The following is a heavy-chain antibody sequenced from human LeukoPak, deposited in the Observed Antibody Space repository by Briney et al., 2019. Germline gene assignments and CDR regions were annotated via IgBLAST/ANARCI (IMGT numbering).Heavy chain of an antibody. CDR3: ARSFPIVVVPAARRRRRDAFDI. J-gene: IGHJ3*02. D-gene: IGHD2-2*01. Sequence: SETLSLTCAVYGGSFSGYYWSWIRHPPGKGLEWIGEINHSGSTNYNPSLKSRVTISVDTSKNQFSLKLSSVTAADTAVYYCARSFPIVVVPAARRRRRDAFDIWGQGTMVTVSS. V-gene: IGHV4-34*01. CDR1: GGSFSGYY. CDR2: INHSGST.